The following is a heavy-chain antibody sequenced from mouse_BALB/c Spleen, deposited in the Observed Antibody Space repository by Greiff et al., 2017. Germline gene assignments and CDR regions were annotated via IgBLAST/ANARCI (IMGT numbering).Heavy chain of an antibody. Sequence: QVQLKQSGAELMKPGASVKISCQATGYTFSSYWIEWVKQRPGHGLEWIGEILPGSGSTNYNEKFKGKATFTADTSSNTAYMQLSSLTSEDSAVYYCARSPSFDYWGQGTTLTVSS. CDR2: ILPGSGST. CDR3: ARSPSFDY. V-gene: IGHV1-9*01. J-gene: IGHJ2*01. CDR1: GYTFSSYW.